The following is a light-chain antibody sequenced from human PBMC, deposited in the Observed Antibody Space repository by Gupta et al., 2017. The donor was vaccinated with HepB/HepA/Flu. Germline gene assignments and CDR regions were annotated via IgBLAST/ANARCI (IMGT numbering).Light chain of an antibody. V-gene: IGLV2-23*02. J-gene: IGLJ1*01. CDR3: CSYAGSSTFFYV. Sequence: QSALPQPASVSGSPVQSITFSCTGTSSDVGSYNLVSWYQQHPGKAPKLMIYEVSKRPSGVSNRFSGSKSGNTASLTISGLQAEDEADYYCCSYAGSSTFFYVFGTGTKVTVL. CDR2: EVS. CDR1: SSDVGSYNL.